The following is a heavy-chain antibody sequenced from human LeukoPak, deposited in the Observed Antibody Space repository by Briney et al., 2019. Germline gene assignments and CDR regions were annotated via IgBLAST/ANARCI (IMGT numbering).Heavy chain of an antibody. Sequence: PGWSLRLSCAASGFSVSSYWMHWVRHVPGKGLVWVSRINSDGSSTIYADSVKGRFTISRDNAKNTLYLQMNSLRAEDTALYYCTRGYVGIDYWGQGTLVTVSS. CDR3: TRGYVGIDY. CDR1: GFSVSSYW. CDR2: INSDGSST. D-gene: IGHD5-12*01. V-gene: IGHV3-74*01. J-gene: IGHJ4*02.